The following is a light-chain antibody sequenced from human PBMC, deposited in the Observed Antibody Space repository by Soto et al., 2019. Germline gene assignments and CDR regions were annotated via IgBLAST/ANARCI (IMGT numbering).Light chain of an antibody. Sequence: DIQMTQSPSTLSASVGDRVTITCRASQSISNWLAWYQQKPGKVPKLLIYDASSLESGVPSRFSGSGSGTEFSLTIGSLQPEDFATYLCQQYNSSSFTFGPGTKVDLK. V-gene: IGKV1-5*01. J-gene: IGKJ3*01. CDR2: DAS. CDR1: QSISNW. CDR3: QQYNSSSFT.